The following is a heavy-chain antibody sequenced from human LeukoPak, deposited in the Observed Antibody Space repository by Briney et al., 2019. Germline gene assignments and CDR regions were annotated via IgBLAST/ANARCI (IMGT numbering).Heavy chain of an antibody. CDR2: INPNSGGT. CDR3: ARGYSSSWSEGAFDI. V-gene: IGHV1-2*02. Sequence: GASVKVSCKASGYTFTGYYMHWVRRAPGQGLEWMGWINPNSGGTNYAQKFQGRVTMTRDTSISTAYMELSRLRSDDTAVYYCARGYSSSWSEGAFDIWGQGTMVTVSS. J-gene: IGHJ3*02. D-gene: IGHD6-13*01. CDR1: GYTFTGYY.